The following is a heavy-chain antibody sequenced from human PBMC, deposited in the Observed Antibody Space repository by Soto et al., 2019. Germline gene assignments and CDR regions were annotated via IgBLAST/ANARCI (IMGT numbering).Heavy chain of an antibody. Sequence: GGSLRLSCAASGFTFSSYSMNWVRQAPGKGLEWVSSISSSSSYIYYADSVKGRFTISRDNAKNSLYLQMNSLRAEDTAVYYCAREVETGTTVAFDIWGQGTMVTVSS. V-gene: IGHV3-21*01. CDR1: GFTFSSYS. CDR3: AREVETGTTVAFDI. D-gene: IGHD1-1*01. J-gene: IGHJ3*02. CDR2: ISSSSSYI.